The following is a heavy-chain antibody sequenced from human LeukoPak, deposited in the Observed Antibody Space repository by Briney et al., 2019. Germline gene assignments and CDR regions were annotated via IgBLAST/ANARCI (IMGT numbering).Heavy chain of an antibody. J-gene: IGHJ2*01. CDR1: GYSISSGYY. CDR2: IYHSGST. D-gene: IGHD6-19*01. CDR3: ARVSGIAVAAFDL. V-gene: IGHV4-38-2*01. Sequence: SETLSLTCAVSGYSISSGYYWDWIRQPPGKGLEWIGSIYHSGSTYYNPSLKSRVTISVDTSKNQFSLKLSSVTAADTAVYYCARVSGIAVAAFDLWGRGTLVTVSS.